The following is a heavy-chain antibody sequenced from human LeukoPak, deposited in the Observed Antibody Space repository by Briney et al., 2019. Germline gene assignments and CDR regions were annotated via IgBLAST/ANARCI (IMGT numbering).Heavy chain of an antibody. D-gene: IGHD3-22*01. CDR1: GFTFSLYN. CDR3: ARLADYDRSGYFDY. CDR2: ISSSSSYM. V-gene: IGHV3-21*06. J-gene: IGHJ4*02. Sequence: GSLRLSCAASGFTFSLYNMNWVRQAPGKGLEWVSSISSSSSYMSYADSTKGRFTISRDNAKNSLYLQMNSLRGEDTAVYYCARLADYDRSGYFDYWGQGTLVTVSS.